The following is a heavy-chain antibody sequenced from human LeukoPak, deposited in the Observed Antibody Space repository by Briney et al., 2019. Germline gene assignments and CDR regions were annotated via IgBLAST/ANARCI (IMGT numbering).Heavy chain of an antibody. J-gene: IGHJ4*02. CDR2: INPSGGST. CDR1: GYTFTSYY. D-gene: IGHD6-13*01. V-gene: IGHV1-46*01. Sequence: GASVKVSCKASGYTFTSYYMHWVRQAPGQGLEWMGIINPSGGSTSYAQKFQGRVTMTRDMSTGTVYLELSSLRSEDTAVYYCARDYEGYSSRGDSYFDYWGQGTLVTVSS. CDR3: ARDYEGYSSRGDSYFDY.